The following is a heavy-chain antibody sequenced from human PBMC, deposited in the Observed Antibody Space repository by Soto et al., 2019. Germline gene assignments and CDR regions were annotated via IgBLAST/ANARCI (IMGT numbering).Heavy chain of an antibody. J-gene: IGHJ6*02. CDR1: GFTFISYG. Sequence: GGSLRLSCEASGFTFISYGMHWVRQAPGKGLGWVAVISYDGSNKYYADSVKGRLTISRDNSKNTLYLQMNSLRAEDTAVYYCAKDMGLRFTHYYYGMDVWGQGTTVTVSS. V-gene: IGHV3-30*18. CDR3: AKDMGLRFTHYYYGMDV. CDR2: ISYDGSNK. D-gene: IGHD5-12*01.